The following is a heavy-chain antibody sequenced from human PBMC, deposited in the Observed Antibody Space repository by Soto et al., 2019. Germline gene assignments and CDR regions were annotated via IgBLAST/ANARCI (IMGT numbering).Heavy chain of an antibody. V-gene: IGHV5-51*01. Sequence: GESLKISCNASGYSFTSYWIGWVRQVPGKGLEWMGIIYPEDSDSRYSPSFQGQVTFSADTSINTAYLQWSSLKASDTATYYCARRSSYGFFDFWGQGTLVTVSS. CDR2: IYPEDSDS. CDR1: GYSFTSYW. D-gene: IGHD3-16*02. J-gene: IGHJ4*02. CDR3: ARRSSYGFFDF.